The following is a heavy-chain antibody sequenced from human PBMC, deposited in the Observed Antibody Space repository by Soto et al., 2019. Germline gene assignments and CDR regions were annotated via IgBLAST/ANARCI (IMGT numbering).Heavy chain of an antibody. V-gene: IGHV4-39*01. D-gene: IGHD3-3*01. Sequence: QLQLKESGPGLVKPSETLSLTCSVSGGSIDTDSYNWDWIRQPPGKGLEWIGTIYYSGSADYNPTLKSRVTISVDTSKNQFSLKLTSVTAADTAGYFCARFFGNAFDIWGHGTLVSISP. CDR2: IYYSGSA. CDR3: ARFFGNAFDI. J-gene: IGHJ3*02. CDR1: GGSIDTDSYN.